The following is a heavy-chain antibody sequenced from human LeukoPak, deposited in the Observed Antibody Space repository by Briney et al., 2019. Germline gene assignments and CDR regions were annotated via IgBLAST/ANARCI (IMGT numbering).Heavy chain of an antibody. J-gene: IGHJ5*02. CDR3: ARDIRNYYDSGAYGWFDP. D-gene: IGHD3-10*01. CDR2: ISGSGGST. V-gene: IGHV3-23*01. CDR1: GFTFSSYW. Sequence: AGGSLRLSCVVSGFTFSSYWMSWVRQAPGKGLEWVSAISGSGGSTYYADSVKGRFAISRDNSKNTVYLQMNSLRAEDTATYYCARDIRNYYDSGAYGWFDPWGQGTLVPVSS.